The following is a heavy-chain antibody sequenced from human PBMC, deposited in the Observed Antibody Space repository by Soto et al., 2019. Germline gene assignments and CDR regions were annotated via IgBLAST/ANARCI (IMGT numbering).Heavy chain of an antibody. CDR2: ISSSGSTI. V-gene: IGHV3-11*01. CDR3: ARLDIVLGYPQYYMDV. D-gene: IGHD2-8*01. CDR1: GFTFSDYS. J-gene: IGHJ6*03. Sequence: QVQLVESGGGLVKPGGSLRLSCAASGFTFSDYSMSWIRQAPGKGLEWVSYISSSGSTIYYADSVKGRFTISRDNAKKSLYLQMNSLRAEDTAVYYCARLDIVLGYPQYYMDVWGKGTTVTVSS.